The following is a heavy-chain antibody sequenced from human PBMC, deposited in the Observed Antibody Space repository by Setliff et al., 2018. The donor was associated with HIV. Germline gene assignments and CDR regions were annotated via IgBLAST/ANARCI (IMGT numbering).Heavy chain of an antibody. D-gene: IGHD3-10*01. CDR2: IIPILGTT. J-gene: IGHJ5*02. CDR3: ARERLTFGEFANWFDP. CDR1: GVTFSTFA. V-gene: IGHV1-69*13. Sequence: GASVKVSCKASGVTFSTFAISWVRQAPGQGLEWMGGIIPILGTTKYAQKFQGRVTITADESTNTAYMELSSLRSEDTAVYYCARERLTFGEFANWFDPWGQGTLVTVSS.